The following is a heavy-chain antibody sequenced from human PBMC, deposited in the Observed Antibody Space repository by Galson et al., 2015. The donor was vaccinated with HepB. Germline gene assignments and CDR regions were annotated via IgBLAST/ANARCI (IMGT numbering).Heavy chain of an antibody. CDR3: ASVSSSSPYFDY. V-gene: IGHV1-18*01. J-gene: IGHJ4*02. CDR1: GYTFTTYG. D-gene: IGHD6-6*01. CDR2: ISAYSGNT. Sequence: SVKVSCKASGYTFTTYGISWARQAPGQGLEWMGWISAYSGNTNYAQKLQGRVTMTTDTSTSTAYMELRSLRSDDTAVYYCASVSSSSPYFDYWGQGTLVTVSS.